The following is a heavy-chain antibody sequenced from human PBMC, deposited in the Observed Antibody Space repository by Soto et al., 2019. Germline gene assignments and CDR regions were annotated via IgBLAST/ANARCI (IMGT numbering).Heavy chain of an antibody. J-gene: IGHJ4*02. D-gene: IGHD3-22*01. Sequence: GGSLRLSCTASGFIFSDYAMHWVRQAPGKGLEWLAFISHDGNNKYYGDFVKGRFTISRDNSKKTLYLQMNSLRPEDTALYYCAKDEYYYSRSGYYIFDSWGQGTLVTVSS. CDR2: ISHDGNNK. CDR3: AKDEYYYSRSGYYIFDS. CDR1: GFIFSDYA. V-gene: IGHV3-30*04.